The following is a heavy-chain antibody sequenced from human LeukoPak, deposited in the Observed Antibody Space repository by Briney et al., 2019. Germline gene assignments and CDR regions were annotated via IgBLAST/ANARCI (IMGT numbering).Heavy chain of an antibody. Sequence: GDSLTLSYAASGFIFCIYAIICFLLAPEKGLECGSAIIGSNDSMLYADSVKGLFAISRENSENTLYIKMNSLRAEDRAVYYFARVIGGHGFGELLSEVAGVYWGQGALAPVSS. J-gene: IGHJ1*01. CDR3: ARVIGGHGFGELLSEVAGVY. D-gene: IGHD3-10*01. CDR1: GFIFCIYA. V-gene: IGHV3-23*01. CDR2: IIGSNDSM.